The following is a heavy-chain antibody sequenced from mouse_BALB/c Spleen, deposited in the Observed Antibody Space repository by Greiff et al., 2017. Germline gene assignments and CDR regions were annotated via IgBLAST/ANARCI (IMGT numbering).Heavy chain of an antibody. CDR3: ARRGLTGTFAY. Sequence: EVKLMESGGGLVQPGGSLKLSCAASGFDFSRYWMSWVRQAPGKGLEWIGEINPDSSTINYTPSLKDKFIISRDNAKNTLYLQMSKVRSEDTALYYCARRGLTGTFAYWGQGTLVTVSA. J-gene: IGHJ3*01. D-gene: IGHD4-1*01. CDR2: INPDSSTI. CDR1: GFDFSRYW. V-gene: IGHV4-1*02.